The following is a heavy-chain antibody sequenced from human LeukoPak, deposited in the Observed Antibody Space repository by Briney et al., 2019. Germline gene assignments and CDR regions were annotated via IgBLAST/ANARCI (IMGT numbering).Heavy chain of an antibody. D-gene: IGHD3-9*01. CDR3: ARGGAYYDILTGYPAIPYFDY. J-gene: IGHJ4*02. Sequence: SVKVSCKASGCTFSSYAISWVRQAPGQGLEWMGGIFPIFGTANYAQKFQGRVTITADESTSTAYMELSSLRSEDTAVYYCARGGAYYDILTGYPAIPYFDYWGQGTLVTVSS. V-gene: IGHV1-69*13. CDR2: IFPIFGTA. CDR1: GCTFSSYA.